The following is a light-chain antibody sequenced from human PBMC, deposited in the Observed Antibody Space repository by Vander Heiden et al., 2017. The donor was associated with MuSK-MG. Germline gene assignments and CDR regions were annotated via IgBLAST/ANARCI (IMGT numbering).Light chain of an antibody. Sequence: DIQLTQSPSSLSASVGDRVTITCRASQTIFNYLNWYQQSPGKAPKLLIYSASTLQSGTPPRFSGSGSGTDFTLVISSLNPEDITTYYCQQGDNTPLTFGGGTKLETK. CDR2: SAS. V-gene: IGKV1-39*01. J-gene: IGKJ4*01. CDR1: QTIFNY. CDR3: QQGDNTPLT.